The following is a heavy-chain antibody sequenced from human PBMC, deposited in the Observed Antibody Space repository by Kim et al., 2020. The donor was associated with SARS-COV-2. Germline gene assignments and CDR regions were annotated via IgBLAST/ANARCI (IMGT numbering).Heavy chain of an antibody. V-gene: IGHV5-51*01. CDR2: IYPGDSDT. J-gene: IGHJ5*02. D-gene: IGHD6-13*01. CDR1: GYSFTSYW. CDR3: ARSPIAAAGTFEGWFDP. Sequence: GESLKISCKGSGYSFTSYWIGWVRQMPGKGLEWMGIIYPGDSDTRYSPSFQGQVTISADKSISTAYLQWSSLKASDTAMYYCARSPIAAAGTFEGWFDPWGQGTLVTVSS.